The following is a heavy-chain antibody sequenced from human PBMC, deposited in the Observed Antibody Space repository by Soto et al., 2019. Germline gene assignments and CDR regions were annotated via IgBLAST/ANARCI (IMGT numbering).Heavy chain of an antibody. CDR1: GFTFSSYS. CDR3: AREEMTTVTTHYTY. Sequence: TGGSLRLSCAASGFTFSSYSMNWVRQAPGKGLEWVSSISSSSSYIYYADSVKGRFTISRDNAKNSLYLQMNSLRAEDTAVYYCAREEMTTVTTHYTYWGQGTLVTVSS. D-gene: IGHD4-17*01. V-gene: IGHV3-21*01. J-gene: IGHJ4*02. CDR2: ISSSSSYI.